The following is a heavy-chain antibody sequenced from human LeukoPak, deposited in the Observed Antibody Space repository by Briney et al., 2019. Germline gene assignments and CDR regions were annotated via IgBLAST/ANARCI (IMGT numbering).Heavy chain of an antibody. CDR2: ITGSGGST. J-gene: IGHJ3*02. Sequence: GGTLRLSCAASGFTFSTYGMSWVRQAPGKGLEWVSVITGSGGSTYYADSVKGRFTISRDNSKNTLYLQMNSLRAEDTAVYYCARESPVVVAATFKIRAFDIWGQGTMVTVSS. CDR3: ARESPVVVAATFKIRAFDI. D-gene: IGHD2-15*01. CDR1: GFTFSTYG. V-gene: IGHV3-23*01.